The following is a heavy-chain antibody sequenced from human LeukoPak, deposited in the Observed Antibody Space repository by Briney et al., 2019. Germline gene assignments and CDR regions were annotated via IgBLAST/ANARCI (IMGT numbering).Heavy chain of an antibody. D-gene: IGHD3-10*01. V-gene: IGHV4-59*12. CDR3: ARDNYGSGSLGY. Sequence: PSETLSLTCTVSGGSITNYYWSWIRQPPGKGLEWIGYIYYTGSTFYNPSLKSRITISVDTSKNQFSLKLSSVTAADTAVYYCARDNYGSGSLGYWGQGTLVTVSS. CDR2: IYYTGST. J-gene: IGHJ4*02. CDR1: GGSITNYY.